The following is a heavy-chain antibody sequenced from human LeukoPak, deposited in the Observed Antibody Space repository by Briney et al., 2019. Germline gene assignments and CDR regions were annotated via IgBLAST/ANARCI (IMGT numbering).Heavy chain of an antibody. J-gene: IGHJ5*02. CDR2: IHPGNSDI. Sequence: GESLKISFKGSGYNFANYWIAWVRQMPGKGLEWMGIIHPGNSDIRYSPSFQGQVTISADKSISTSYLQWSSLKASDTAIYYCARAPTGFPNWFDPWGQGTLVTVSS. V-gene: IGHV5-51*01. CDR3: ARAPTGFPNWFDP. D-gene: IGHD2-8*02. CDR1: GYNFANYW.